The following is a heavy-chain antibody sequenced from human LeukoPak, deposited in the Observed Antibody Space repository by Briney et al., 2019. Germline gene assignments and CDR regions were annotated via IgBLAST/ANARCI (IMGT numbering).Heavy chain of an antibody. V-gene: IGHV1-46*01. D-gene: IGHD2/OR15-2a*01. J-gene: IGHJ4*02. CDR3: ARTTEYRRPLDY. Sequence: GGSVNVSCKASGYSFTSCYLHWVRQAPGEGLEWMGVINPSGSSTSYAQNFQGRVTMTRDTSTSTVYMELSSLRSEDTAVYYCARTTEYRRPLDYWGQGTLVTVSS. CDR2: INPSGSST. CDR1: GYSFTSCY.